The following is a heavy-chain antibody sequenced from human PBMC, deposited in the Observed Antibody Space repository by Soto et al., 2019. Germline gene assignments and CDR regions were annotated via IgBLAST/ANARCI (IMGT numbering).Heavy chain of an antibody. D-gene: IGHD6-13*01. CDR1: GYTFTSYG. CDR2: ISAYNGNT. V-gene: IGHV1-18*01. J-gene: IGHJ3*02. Sequence: ASVKVSCKASGYTFTSYGISWVRQAPGQGLEWMGWISAYNGNTNYAQKLQGRVTMTTDTSTSTAYMELRSLRSDDTAVYYCARGDSVRIAEWGCVFDIWAQGKMVTVSS. CDR3: ARGDSVRIAEWGCVFDI.